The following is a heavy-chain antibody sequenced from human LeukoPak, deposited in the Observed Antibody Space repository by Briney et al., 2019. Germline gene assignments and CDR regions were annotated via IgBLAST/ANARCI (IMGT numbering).Heavy chain of an antibody. CDR2: INPNSGGT. D-gene: IGHD6-13*01. V-gene: IGHV1-2*02. CDR1: GYTFTNYG. Sequence: ASVNVSCKASGYTFTNYGISWVRQAPGQGLEWMGWINPNSGGTNYAQKFQGRVTMTRDTSISTAYMELSRLRSDDTAVYYCARWCIAAAGFYYYYGMDVWGQGTTVTVSS. CDR3: ARWCIAAAGFYYYYGMDV. J-gene: IGHJ6*02.